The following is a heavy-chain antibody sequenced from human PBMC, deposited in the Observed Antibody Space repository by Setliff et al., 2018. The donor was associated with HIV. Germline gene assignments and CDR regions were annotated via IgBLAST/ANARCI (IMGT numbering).Heavy chain of an antibody. CDR3: AIRDRSFDFWSGYYQRDF. V-gene: IGHV4-39*02. Sequence: SETLSLTCNVFGVSFTSSTYYWGWVRQPPGKGLEWIGSIYYSGTTYYKSSLKSRVTISVDTSESHFSLRLTSVSAADTGVYYCAIRDRSFDFWSGYYQRDFWSQGTLVTVSS. CDR1: GVSFTSSTYY. J-gene: IGHJ4*02. CDR2: IYYSGTT. D-gene: IGHD3-3*01.